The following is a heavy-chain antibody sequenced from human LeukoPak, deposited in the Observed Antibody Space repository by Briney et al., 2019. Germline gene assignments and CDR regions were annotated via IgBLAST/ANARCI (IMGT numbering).Heavy chain of an antibody. J-gene: IGHJ5*02. V-gene: IGHV1-69*13. CDR3: ARIKDGYDYWFDP. CDR1: GGTFSSYA. D-gene: IGHD5-12*01. Sequence: LVKVSCKASGGTFSSYAISWVRQAPGQGLERMGGIIPIFGTANYAQKFQGRVTITADESTSTAYMELSSLRSEDTAVYYCARIKDGYDYWFDPWGQGTLVTVSS. CDR2: IIPIFGTA.